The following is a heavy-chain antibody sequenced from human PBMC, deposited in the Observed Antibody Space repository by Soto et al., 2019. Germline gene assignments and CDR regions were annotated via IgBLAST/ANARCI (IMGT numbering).Heavy chain of an antibody. CDR1: GYNFTRYW. V-gene: IGHV5-51*01. Sequence: GESLKISFKASGYNFTRYWIGWVRQMPGKGLEWMGIIYPGDSETRYSPSFQGQVTISADKSISTAYLQWSSLKASDTAMYYCASHTSGVDSWGQGSLVTVSS. J-gene: IGHJ4*02. D-gene: IGHD3-10*01. CDR3: ASHTSGVDS. CDR2: IYPGDSET.